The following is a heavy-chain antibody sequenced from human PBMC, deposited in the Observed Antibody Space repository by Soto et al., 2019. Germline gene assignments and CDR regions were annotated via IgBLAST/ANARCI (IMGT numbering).Heavy chain of an antibody. D-gene: IGHD3-10*01. V-gene: IGHV1-69*13. CDR2: IIPIFGTA. J-gene: IGHJ6*02. CDR3: ARAPYYYGSGSYPAYYYYGMDV. CDR1: GGTFSSYA. Sequence: SVKVSCKASGGTFSSYAISWVRQAPGQGLEWMGGIIPIFGTANYAQKFQGRVTITADESTSTAYMELSSLRSEDTAVYYCARAPYYYGSGSYPAYYYYGMDVWGQGTTVTVS.